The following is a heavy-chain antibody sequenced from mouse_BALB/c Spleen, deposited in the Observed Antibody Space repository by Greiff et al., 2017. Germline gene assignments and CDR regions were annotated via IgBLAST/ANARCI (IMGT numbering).Heavy chain of an antibody. CDR3: ARQNSYLRGYAMDY. CDR1: GFTFSSYY. J-gene: IGHJ4*01. V-gene: IGHV5-6-2*01. Sequence: EVQRVESGGGLVQPGGSLKLSCAASGFTFSSYYMSWVRQTPEKRLELVAAINSNGGSTYYPDTVKGRFTISRDNAKNTLYLQMSSLKSEDTALYYCARQNSYLRGYAMDYWGQGTSVTVS. CDR2: INSNGGST. D-gene: IGHD5-1-1*01.